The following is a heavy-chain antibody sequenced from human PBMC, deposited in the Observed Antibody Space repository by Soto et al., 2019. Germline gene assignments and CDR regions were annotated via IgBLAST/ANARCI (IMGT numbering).Heavy chain of an antibody. V-gene: IGHV3-23*01. D-gene: IGHD3-10*01. Sequence: GGSLRLSCAASGFTFSSYAMSWVRQAPGKGLEWVSGISGSGGSTYYADSVKGRFTISRDNSKNTLYLQMNSLRAEDTAVYYFARDRQMTYYYGSGSSLDYWGQGTLVTVSS. CDR1: GFTFSSYA. J-gene: IGHJ4*02. CDR3: ARDRQMTYYYGSGSSLDY. CDR2: ISGSGGST.